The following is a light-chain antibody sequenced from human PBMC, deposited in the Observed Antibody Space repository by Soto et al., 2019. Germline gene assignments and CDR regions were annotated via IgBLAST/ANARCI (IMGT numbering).Light chain of an antibody. CDR3: CSYAGSYSYV. Sequence: QSVLTQPRSVSGSPRQSVTIFCTGTSSDVGGYDYVSWYQQHPGKVPKLMIYDVRERPSGVPDRVSGSKSGNTASLTISGLQAEDEAEYYCCSYAGSYSYVFGTGTKLTVL. V-gene: IGLV2-11*01. CDR1: SSDVGGYDY. J-gene: IGLJ1*01. CDR2: DVR.